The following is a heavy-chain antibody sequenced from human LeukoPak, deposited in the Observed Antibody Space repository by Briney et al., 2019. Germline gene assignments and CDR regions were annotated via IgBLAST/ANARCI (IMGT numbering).Heavy chain of an antibody. D-gene: IGHD2-15*01. CDR2: ISWDGGST. CDR3: AKVVGSPGYNWFDP. V-gene: IGHV3-43*01. J-gene: IGHJ5*02. Sequence: PGGSLRLSCAASGFTFDDHTMHWFRQAPGKGLEWVSLISWDGGSTYYADSVKGRFTISRDNSKNSLYLQMNSLRAEDTAVYYCAKVVGSPGYNWFDPWGQGTLVTVSS. CDR1: GFTFDDHT.